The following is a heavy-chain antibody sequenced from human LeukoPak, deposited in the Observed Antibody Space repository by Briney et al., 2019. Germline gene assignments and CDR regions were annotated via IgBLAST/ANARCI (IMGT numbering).Heavy chain of an antibody. J-gene: IGHJ6*02. D-gene: IGHD4-17*01. Sequence: GESLKISCKASGYSFTFTKNWIGWVRQVPGKGLEWMGIFYPVDSDTRYNPSFQGQVTISVDKSISTTYLQWSSLKASDTAIYYCARHLATVTASRQYYYYGMDVWGQGTTVTVSS. CDR2: FYPVDSDT. V-gene: IGHV5-51*01. CDR3: ARHLATVTASRQYYYYGMDV. CDR1: GYSFTFTKNW.